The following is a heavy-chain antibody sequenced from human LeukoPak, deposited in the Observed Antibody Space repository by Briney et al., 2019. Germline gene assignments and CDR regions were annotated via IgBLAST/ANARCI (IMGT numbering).Heavy chain of an antibody. CDR1: GRSINGHY. V-gene: IGHV4-4*07. J-gene: IGHJ3*01. D-gene: IGHD4-17*01. CDR2: IYTTGSP. CDR3: ARLEHDCGDPGDAFDV. Sequence: SETLSLTRTVSGRSINGHYWPCIRPPGGKGLEWIGRIYTTGSPNYHPPHKTRVTMSVDTHKHQFPLKLRSVTAAHTPVYSCARLEHDCGDPGDAFDVWGQGTMVTVSS.